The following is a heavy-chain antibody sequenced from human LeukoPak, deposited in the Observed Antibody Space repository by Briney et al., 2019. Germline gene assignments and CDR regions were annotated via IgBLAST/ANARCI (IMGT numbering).Heavy chain of an antibody. J-gene: IGHJ5*02. D-gene: IGHD3-10*01. Sequence: SETLSLTCTVSGGSISSHYWSWVRQPPGKGLEWIGYIYYSGSTNYNPSPKSRVTISVDTSKNQFSLKLSSVTAADTAVYYCARVPPYYGYNWFDPWGQGTLVTVPS. CDR3: ARVPPYYGYNWFDP. CDR2: IYYSGST. V-gene: IGHV4-59*11. CDR1: GGSISSHY.